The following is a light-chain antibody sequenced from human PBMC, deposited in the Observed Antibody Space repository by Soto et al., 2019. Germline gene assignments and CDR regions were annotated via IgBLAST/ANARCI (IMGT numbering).Light chain of an antibody. CDR2: GAS. Sequence: EIVLTQSPGTLSLSPGERATLSCRASQSVNSAYLAWYQQKPGQAPRLLIYGASNRAAGIPDRFSGSGSGPDFTLTISRLEPENFVVYCCQQYAHSPPWIIFGVRTKVEIK. J-gene: IGKJ4*01. CDR1: QSVNSAY. CDR3: QQYAHSPPWII. V-gene: IGKV3-20*01.